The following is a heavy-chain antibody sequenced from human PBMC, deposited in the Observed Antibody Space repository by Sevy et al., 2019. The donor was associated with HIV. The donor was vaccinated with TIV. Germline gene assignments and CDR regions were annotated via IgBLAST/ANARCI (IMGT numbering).Heavy chain of an antibody. J-gene: IGHJ3*02. CDR3: ARGEGSTYYYDSSGYLYAFDI. V-gene: IGHV3-30-3*01. CDR1: GFTFSSYA. D-gene: IGHD3-22*01. Sequence: GESLKISCAASGFTFSSYAMHWVRQAPGKGLEWVAVISYDGSNKYYADSVKGRFTISRDNSKNTLYLQMNSLRAEDTAVYYWARGEGSTYYYDSSGYLYAFDIWGQGTMVTVSS. CDR2: ISYDGSNK.